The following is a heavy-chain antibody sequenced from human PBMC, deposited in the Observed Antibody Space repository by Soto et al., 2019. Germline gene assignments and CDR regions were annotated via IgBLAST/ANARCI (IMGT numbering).Heavy chain of an antibody. J-gene: IGHJ4*02. D-gene: IGHD6-25*01. CDR3: AREATAEYFFDF. Sequence: SVKGRFTISRDNAKNSLYLQMSNLRAEDTAVYYCAREATAEYFFDFWGQGTQVTVSS. V-gene: IGHV3-21*06.